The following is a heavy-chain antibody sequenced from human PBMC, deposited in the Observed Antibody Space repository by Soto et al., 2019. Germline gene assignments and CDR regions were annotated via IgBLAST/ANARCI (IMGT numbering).Heavy chain of an antibody. J-gene: IGHJ6*03. CDR1: TFTSYG. V-gene: IGHV1-18*01. CDR3: ARLIGCSSTSCYPIYYYYYYYMDV. CDR2: ISAYNGNT. D-gene: IGHD2-2*01. Sequence: TFTSYGISWVRHSPGQGLEWMGWISAYNGNTNYAQKLQGRVTMTTDTSTSTAYMELRSLRSDDTAVYYCARLIGCSSTSCYPIYYYYYYYMDVWGKGTTVTVSS.